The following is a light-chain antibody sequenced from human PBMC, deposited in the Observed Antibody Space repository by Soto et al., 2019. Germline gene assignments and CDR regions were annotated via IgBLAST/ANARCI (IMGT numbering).Light chain of an antibody. V-gene: IGKV3-20*01. CDR3: QQYGSSPPT. CDR2: GAS. J-gene: IGKJ1*01. CDR1: QSISRY. Sequence: EIVLTQSPATLSVSPGERTTLSCRASQSISRYLAWYQQKPVQGPRLLIYGASSRATGTPDRFSGSGSGTDFTLTINRLEPEDFALYYCQQYGSSPPTFGQGTKVDIK.